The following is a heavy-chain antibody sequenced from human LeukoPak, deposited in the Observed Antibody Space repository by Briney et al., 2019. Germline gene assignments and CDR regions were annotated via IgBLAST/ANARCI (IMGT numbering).Heavy chain of an antibody. Sequence: GGSLRLSCAASGFTFSSYSMNWVRQAPGKGLEWVSFISSSSSYIYYADSVKGRFTISRDNAKNSLYLQMDSLRAEDTAVYHCARAPSGWYGVGYWGQGTLVTVSS. CDR1: GFTFSSYS. CDR3: ARAPSGWYGVGY. J-gene: IGHJ4*02. V-gene: IGHV3-21*01. CDR2: ISSSSSYI. D-gene: IGHD6-19*01.